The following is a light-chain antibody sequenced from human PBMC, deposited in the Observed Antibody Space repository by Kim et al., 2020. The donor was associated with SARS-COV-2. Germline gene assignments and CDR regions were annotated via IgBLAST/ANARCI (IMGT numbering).Light chain of an antibody. Sequence: DIVLTQSPGTLSLSPGERATLSCRASQSVSRSLAWYHHKPGQSPRLLIWDALNRATGVPARFRASGSGTDFTLTISSLESEDFGVYYCQQDTDWPPATFGQGTKLEI. CDR2: DAL. CDR1: QSVSRS. V-gene: IGKV3-11*01. J-gene: IGKJ2*01. CDR3: QQDTDWPPAT.